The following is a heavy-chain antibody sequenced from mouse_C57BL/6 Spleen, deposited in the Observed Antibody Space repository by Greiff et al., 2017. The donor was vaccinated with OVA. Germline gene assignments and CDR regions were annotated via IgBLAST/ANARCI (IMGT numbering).Heavy chain of an antibody. J-gene: IGHJ4*01. CDR2: INPSNGGT. V-gene: IGHV1-53*01. D-gene: IGHD2-3*01. CDR1: GYTFTSYW. Sequence: QVQLQQPGTELVKPGASVKLSCKASGYTFTSYWMHWVKQRPGQGLEWIGNINPSNGGTKYNEKFKSKATLPVDKSSSTAYMQLSSLTSEDSAFYYSARSRVYDGYFVWAMDYWGQGTSVTVSS. CDR3: ARSRVYDGYFVWAMDY.